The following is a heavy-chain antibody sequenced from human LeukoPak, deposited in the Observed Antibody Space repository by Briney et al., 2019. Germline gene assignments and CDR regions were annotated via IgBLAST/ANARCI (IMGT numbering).Heavy chain of an antibody. V-gene: IGHV3-7*01. CDR3: ARAGSSWYFDY. J-gene: IGHJ4*02. CDR2: IKQDGSEK. CDR1: GFSFSNYW. D-gene: IGHD6-13*01. Sequence: GGSLRLSCAASGFSFSNYWMNWVRQAPGKGLEWVANIKQDGSEKYYVDSVKGRFIISRDNAKNSLYLQMNSLRAEDTTVYYCARAGSSWYFDYWGQGILVTVSS.